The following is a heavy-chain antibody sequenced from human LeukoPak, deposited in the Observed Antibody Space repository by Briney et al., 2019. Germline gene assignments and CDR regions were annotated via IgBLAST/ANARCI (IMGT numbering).Heavy chain of an antibody. Sequence: SETLSLTCTVSGGSLSSSIYYWGWIRQPPGKGLECIGNIYYGGSTYYTPSLKSRVTISVDTSKNKFSLKLSSVTAADTAVYYCARRGYGDYDVFDIWGQGAMVTVSS. J-gene: IGHJ3*02. D-gene: IGHD4-17*01. CDR2: IYYGGST. CDR3: ARRGYGDYDVFDI. V-gene: IGHV4-39*01. CDR1: GGSLSSSIYY.